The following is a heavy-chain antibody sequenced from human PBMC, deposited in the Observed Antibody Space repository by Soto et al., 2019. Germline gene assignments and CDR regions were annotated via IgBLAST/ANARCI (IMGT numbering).Heavy chain of an antibody. J-gene: IGHJ5*02. CDR3: AREAQDYYFDH. V-gene: IGHV4-59*01. D-gene: IGHD1-26*01. CDR1: PGSISSSY. CDR2: VAYSGTT. Sequence: QVQLQESGPGLVKPSETLTLTCTVSPGSISSSYWSWIRQPPGRGLEWIGHVAYSGTTKYNPSLKSRGSISVSTAKRQFSLRPTSVTAADTGVYYCAREAQDYYFDHWCQGILVTVSS.